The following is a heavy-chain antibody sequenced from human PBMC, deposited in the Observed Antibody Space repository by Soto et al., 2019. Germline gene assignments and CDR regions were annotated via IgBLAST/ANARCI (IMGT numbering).Heavy chain of an antibody. D-gene: IGHD3-3*01. J-gene: IGHJ4*02. CDR2: ISAYNGNT. Sequence: GASVKVSCKASGYTFTSYGISWVRQAPGQGLEWMGWISAYNGNTNYAQKLPGRVTMTTDTSTSTAYMELRSLRSDDTAVYYCARESVADHDFPLDYWGQGTLVTVSS. V-gene: IGHV1-18*01. CDR1: GYTFTSYG. CDR3: ARESVADHDFPLDY.